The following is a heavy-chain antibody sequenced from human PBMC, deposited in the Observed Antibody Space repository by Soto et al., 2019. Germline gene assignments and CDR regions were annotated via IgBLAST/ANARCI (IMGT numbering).Heavy chain of an antibody. J-gene: IGHJ6*03. V-gene: IGHV3-7*01. CDR1: GFTFSSYR. D-gene: IGHD3-10*01. Sequence: PGGSLRLSCAASGFTFSSYRMSWVRQAPGKGLEWVANIKQDGSEKYYVDSVKGRFTISRDNAKNSLYLQMNSLRAEDTAVYYCARDMVGYYYYMDVWGKGTTVTVSS. CDR2: IKQDGSEK. CDR3: ARDMVGYYYYMDV.